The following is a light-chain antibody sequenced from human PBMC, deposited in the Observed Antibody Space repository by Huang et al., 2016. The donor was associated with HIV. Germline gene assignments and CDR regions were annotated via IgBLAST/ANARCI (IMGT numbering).Light chain of an antibody. CDR1: QSISRY. CDR2: GAS. Sequence: DIQMTQSPSSLSASIGDRVTITCRASQSISRYLNWYQQKPGNAPNLLIYGASNLRSGVPSRFSGSGSGTDFTLTISSLQPEEFASYYCQQSHSTSAWTFGQGTKVDIK. V-gene: IGKV1-39*01. CDR3: QQSHSTSAWT. J-gene: IGKJ1*01.